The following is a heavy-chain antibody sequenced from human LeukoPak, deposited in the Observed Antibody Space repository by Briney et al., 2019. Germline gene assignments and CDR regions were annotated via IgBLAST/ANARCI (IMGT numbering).Heavy chain of an antibody. J-gene: IGHJ4*02. CDR2: ISSSSSYI. Sequence: GGSLRLSCAASGFTFSSYSMNWVRQAPGKGLEWVSSISSSSSYIYYADSVKGRFTISRDNAKNSLYLQMNSLRAEDTAVYYCARSSGLDSSGYYPPGGWGQGTLVAVSS. D-gene: IGHD3-22*01. CDR3: ARSSGLDSSGYYPPGG. CDR1: GFTFSSYS. V-gene: IGHV3-21*01.